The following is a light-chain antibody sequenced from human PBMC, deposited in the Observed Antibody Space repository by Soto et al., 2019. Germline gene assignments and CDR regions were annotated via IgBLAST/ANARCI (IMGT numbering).Light chain of an antibody. Sequence: DIQMTQSPSTMSASVGDRFTITCRASQSISSWLAWYQQKPGKAPKLLIYKASSLESGVPSRFSGSGSGTDFTLTSSSLQPEDFATYYCQQANSFPITFGQGTRLENK. CDR1: QSISSW. V-gene: IGKV1-5*03. J-gene: IGKJ5*01. CDR2: KAS. CDR3: QQANSFPIT.